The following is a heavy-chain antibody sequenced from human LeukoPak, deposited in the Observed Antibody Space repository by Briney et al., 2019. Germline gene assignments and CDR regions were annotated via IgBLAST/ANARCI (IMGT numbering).Heavy chain of an antibody. Sequence: PSETLSLTCTVSGGSISSYYWSWIRQPPGKGLEWIGYIYYSGSTNYNPSLKSRVTISVDTSKNQFSLELSSVTAADTAVYYCARDMGDYDSSGKGDYWGQGTLVTVSS. CDR1: GGSISSYY. CDR2: IYYSGST. V-gene: IGHV4-59*12. CDR3: ARDMGDYDSSGKGDY. J-gene: IGHJ4*02. D-gene: IGHD3-22*01.